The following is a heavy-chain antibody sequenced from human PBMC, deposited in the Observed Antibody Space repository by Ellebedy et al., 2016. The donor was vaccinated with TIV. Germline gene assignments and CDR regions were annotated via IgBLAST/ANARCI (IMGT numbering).Heavy chain of an antibody. J-gene: IGHJ6*02. CDR1: GFTFSSYS. CDR2: ISSSSSTI. Sequence: GGSLRLSXAASGFTFSSYSMNWVRQAPGKGLEWVSYISSSSSTIYYADSVKGRFTISRDNAKNSLYLQMNSLRAEDTAVYYCARELTGTFYYYYGMDVWGQGITVTVSS. CDR3: ARELTGTFYYYYGMDV. D-gene: IGHD7-27*01. V-gene: IGHV3-48*04.